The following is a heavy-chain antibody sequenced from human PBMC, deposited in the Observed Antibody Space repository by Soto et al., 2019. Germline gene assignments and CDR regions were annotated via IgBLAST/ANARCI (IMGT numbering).Heavy chain of an antibody. D-gene: IGHD2-2*03. CDR2: IYYSGST. CDR3: ASHGYCSSTSCYAGGGWFDP. V-gene: IGHV4-30-4*01. CDR1: GGSISSGDYY. Sequence: QVQLQESGPGLVKPSQTLSLTCTVSGGSISSGDYYWSWIRQPPGKGLEWIGYIYYSGSTYYNPSLKCRVTMSVDTSKNQFSLKLSSVTAADTAVYYCASHGYCSSTSCYAGGGWFDPWGQGTLVTVSS. J-gene: IGHJ5*02.